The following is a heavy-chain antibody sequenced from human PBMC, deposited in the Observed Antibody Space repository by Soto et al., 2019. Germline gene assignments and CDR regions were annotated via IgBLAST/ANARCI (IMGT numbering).Heavy chain of an antibody. J-gene: IGHJ4*02. CDR3: AISRPFCSGGSCYFDY. D-gene: IGHD2-15*01. Sequence: ASVKVSCKASGYTFTGYYMHWVRQAPGQGLEWMGWINPNSGGTNYAQKFQGRVTMTRDTSISTAYVELSRLRSDDTAVYYCAISRPFCSGGSCYFDYWGQGTLVTVSS. CDR2: INPNSGGT. CDR1: GYTFTGYY. V-gene: IGHV1-2*02.